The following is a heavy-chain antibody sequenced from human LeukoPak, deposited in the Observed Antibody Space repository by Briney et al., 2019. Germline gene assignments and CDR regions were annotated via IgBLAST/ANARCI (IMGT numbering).Heavy chain of an antibody. CDR1: GYSITSGYY. V-gene: IGHV4-38-2*02. CDR3: ARGEGYFNYYMDV. Sequence: PSETLSLTCTVSGYSITSGYYCGWIRQAPGKGLEWIGNFYHSGSTYYNPSLKSRVTISIDTSKNQCSLKLSSMTAADTAMYYCARGEGYFNYYMDVWGKGTMVTVSS. J-gene: IGHJ6*03. D-gene: IGHD1-26*01. CDR2: FYHSGST.